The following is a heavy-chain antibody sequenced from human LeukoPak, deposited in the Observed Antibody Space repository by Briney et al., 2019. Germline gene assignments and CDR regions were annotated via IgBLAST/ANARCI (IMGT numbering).Heavy chain of an antibody. Sequence: GGSLRLSCAASGFTFDDYGMSWGREAPGKGVECGSGINWHGGSTGYADSVKGRFTIPRDNAKSSLYLQMDSLRAEDTTLYYCAAGGSSGWSDAFDIWGQGTMVTVSS. D-gene: IGHD6-19*01. J-gene: IGHJ3*02. V-gene: IGHV3-20*04. CDR2: INWHGGST. CDR1: GFTFDDYG. CDR3: AAGGSSGWSDAFDI.